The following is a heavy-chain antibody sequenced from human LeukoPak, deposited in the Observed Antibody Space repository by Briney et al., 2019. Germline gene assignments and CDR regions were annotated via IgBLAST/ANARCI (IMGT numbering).Heavy chain of an antibody. CDR3: ARAATVTTSLDY. CDR1: GYTFTGYY. D-gene: IGHD4-17*01. V-gene: IGHV1-2*02. Sequence: ASVKVSCKASGYTFTGYYMHWVRQAHGQGLEWMGWINPNSGGTNYAQKFQGRVTMTRDTSISTAYMELSRLRSDDTAVYYCARAATVTTSLDYWGQGTLVTVSS. J-gene: IGHJ4*02. CDR2: INPNSGGT.